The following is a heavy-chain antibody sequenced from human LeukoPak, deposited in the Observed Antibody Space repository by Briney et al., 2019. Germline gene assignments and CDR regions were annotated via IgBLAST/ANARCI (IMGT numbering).Heavy chain of an antibody. CDR3: ARRSGYSGYDDY. V-gene: IGHV3-7*01. J-gene: IGHJ4*02. CDR2: IKQDGSEK. Sequence: PGGSLRLSCAASGFTFSNFWMSWVRQAPGKGLEWVANIKQDGSEKLYVDSVKGRFTISRDNAKNSLYLQMNSLRAEDTAVYYCARRSGYSGYDDYWGQGTLVTVSS. D-gene: IGHD5-12*01. CDR1: GFTFSNFW.